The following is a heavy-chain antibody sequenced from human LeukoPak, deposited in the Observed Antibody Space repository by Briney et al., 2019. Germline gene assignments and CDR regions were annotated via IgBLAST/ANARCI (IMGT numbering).Heavy chain of an antibody. Sequence: GGSLRLSCAASGFTFSSYGMHWVRQAPGKGLEWVAFIRYDGSNKYYAGSVKGRFTISRDNSKNTLYLQMNSLRAEDTAVYYCAKDHTDGFLDYWGQGTLVTVSS. D-gene: IGHD2-2*02. CDR3: AKDHTDGFLDY. CDR2: IRYDGSNK. CDR1: GFTFSSYG. J-gene: IGHJ4*02. V-gene: IGHV3-30*02.